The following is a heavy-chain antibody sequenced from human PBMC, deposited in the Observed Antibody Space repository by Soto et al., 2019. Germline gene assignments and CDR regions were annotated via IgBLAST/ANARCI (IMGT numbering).Heavy chain of an antibody. Sequence: QVQLVQSGAEVKKPGSSVRVSCKASGGTFSSYIITWVRQAPGQGLEWMGRIIPVLSVTYYAQKFQGRVTITADKSTTTAYMDLSSLRSDDTAVYCAKAPNPGSATSSYYGMDVWGQGTTVTVSS. V-gene: IGHV1-69*02. J-gene: IGHJ6*02. CDR1: GGTFSSYI. D-gene: IGHD6-6*01. CDR3: AKAPNPGSATSSYYGMDV. CDR2: IIPVLSVT.